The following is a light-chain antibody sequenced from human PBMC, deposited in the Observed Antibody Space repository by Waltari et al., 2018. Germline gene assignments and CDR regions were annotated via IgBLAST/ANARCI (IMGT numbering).Light chain of an antibody. CDR3: QQSSLTPRT. Sequence: DIQVTQSPSSLGASVGDRITISCRTRQNISSYLSWFQQKPGKAPKLLISSASRLQPGVPSRFSGSGFGTNFTLTISSLQPDDFTIYYCQQSSLTPRTFGRGTKVDIK. CDR1: QNISSY. CDR2: SAS. V-gene: IGKV1-39*01. J-gene: IGKJ1*01.